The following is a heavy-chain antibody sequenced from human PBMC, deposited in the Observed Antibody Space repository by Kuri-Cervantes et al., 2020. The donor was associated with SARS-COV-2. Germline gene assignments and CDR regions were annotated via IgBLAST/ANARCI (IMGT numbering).Heavy chain of an antibody. V-gene: IGHV4-59*01. CDR1: GGSFSGYY. CDR2: IYYSGST. J-gene: IGHJ4*02. Sequence: SETLSLTCAVYGGSFSGYYWSWIRQPPGKGLEWIGYIYYSGSTNYNPSLKSRVTISVDTSKNQFSLKLSSVSAADTAVYYRARGYSLIDYWGQGTLVTVSS. D-gene: IGHD5-18*01. CDR3: ARGYSLIDY.